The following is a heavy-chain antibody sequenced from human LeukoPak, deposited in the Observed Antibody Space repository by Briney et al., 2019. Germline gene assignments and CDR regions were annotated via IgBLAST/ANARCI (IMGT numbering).Heavy chain of an antibody. V-gene: IGHV3-23*01. CDR2: ISGSGGST. D-gene: IGHD3-9*01. Sequence: GGSLRLSCAASGFTFSSYAMSWVRQAPGKELEWVSAISGSGGSTYYADSVKGRFTISRDNSKNTLYLQMNSLRAEDTAVYYCAKVYDILTGYYNYFDYWGQGTLVTVSS. CDR3: AKVYDILTGYYNYFDY. CDR1: GFTFSSYA. J-gene: IGHJ4*02.